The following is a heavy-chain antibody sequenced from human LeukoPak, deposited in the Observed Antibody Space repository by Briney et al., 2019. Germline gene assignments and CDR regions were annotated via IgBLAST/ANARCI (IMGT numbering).Heavy chain of an antibody. V-gene: IGHV3-73*01. CDR2: IRSKANSYAT. CDR1: GFTFSGSA. Sequence: GGSLRLSCAASGFTFSGSAMHWVRQASGKGLEWVGRIRSKANSYATAYAASVKGRFTISRDDSKNTTYLQMNSLRTEDTAMYYCTRDLSGYSGYGVYWGQGTLVTVSS. CDR3: TRDLSGYSGYGVY. D-gene: IGHD5-12*01. J-gene: IGHJ4*02.